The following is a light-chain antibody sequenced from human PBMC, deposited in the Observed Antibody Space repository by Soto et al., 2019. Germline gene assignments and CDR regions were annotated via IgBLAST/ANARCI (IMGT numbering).Light chain of an antibody. Sequence: QSPMTEPASVSVSPGHSITISCTGSNGDVGAYNFVSWYQHHPGKAPKLILYEVTTRPSGISSRFSGSKSGNTASLTISGLQAGDEANYCCSSYTNTNTPYVFGTGTKVTVL. CDR2: EVT. J-gene: IGLJ1*01. V-gene: IGLV2-14*01. CDR3: SSYTNTNTPYV. CDR1: NGDVGAYNF.